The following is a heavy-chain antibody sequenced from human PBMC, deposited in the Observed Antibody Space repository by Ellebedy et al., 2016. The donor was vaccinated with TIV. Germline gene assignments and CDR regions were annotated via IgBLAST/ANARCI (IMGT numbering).Heavy chain of an antibody. J-gene: IGHJ4*02. V-gene: IGHV3-23*01. CDR3: ARDIKGGYSSGWWAIDY. CDR2: ISGSGGNT. CDR1: GLTFSSHA. D-gene: IGHD6-19*01. Sequence: PGGSLRLSCAASGLTFSSHAMSWVRQAPGKGLEWVSSISGSGGNTYYADSVKGRFTISRDNSKDTLYLQMYSPRAEDTAVYYCARDIKGGYSSGWWAIDYWGQGTLITVSS.